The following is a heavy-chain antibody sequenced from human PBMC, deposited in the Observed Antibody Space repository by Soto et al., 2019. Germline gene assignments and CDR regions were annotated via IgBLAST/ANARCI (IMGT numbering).Heavy chain of an antibody. CDR1: GFTFSSYS. CDR3: ARDPIAAAGKYNWFDP. V-gene: IGHV3-21*01. J-gene: IGHJ5*02. Sequence: PGGSLRLSCAASGFTFSSYSMNWVRQAPGKGLEWVSSISSSSSYIYYADSVKGRFTISRDNAKNSLYLQMNSLRAEDTAVYYCARDPIAAAGKYNWFDPWGQGTLVTVSS. D-gene: IGHD6-13*01. CDR2: ISSSSSYI.